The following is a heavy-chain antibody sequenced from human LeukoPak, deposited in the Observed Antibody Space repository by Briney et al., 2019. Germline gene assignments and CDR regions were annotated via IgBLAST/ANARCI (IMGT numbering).Heavy chain of an antibody. D-gene: IGHD3-9*01. J-gene: IGHJ4*02. CDR2: IYYSGST. Sequence: PSETLSLTCTVSGGSISSYYWSWIRQPPGKGLEWIGYIYYSGSTNYNPSLKSRVTISVDTSKNQFSLKLSSVTAADTAVYYCAGEGLRYFDWSGDYWGQGTLVTVSS. CDR3: AGEGLRYFDWSGDY. CDR1: GGSISSYY. V-gene: IGHV4-59*01.